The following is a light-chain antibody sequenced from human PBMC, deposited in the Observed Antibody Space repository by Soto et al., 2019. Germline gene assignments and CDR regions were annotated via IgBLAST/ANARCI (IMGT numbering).Light chain of an antibody. CDR3: LQYSSYSSAT. J-gene: IGKJ2*01. V-gene: IGKV1-5*03. Sequence: DIQMTQSPSTLSASVGDRVTITCRASQSVSNWLAWYQQKPGKAPKLLIYKASSLESGVPSRFSGSGSGTEFTLTISSLQPDDFATYYCLQYSSYSSATFGQGTKLEIK. CDR2: KAS. CDR1: QSVSNW.